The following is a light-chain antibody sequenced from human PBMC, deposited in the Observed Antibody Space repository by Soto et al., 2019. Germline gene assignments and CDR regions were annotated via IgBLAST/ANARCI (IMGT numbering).Light chain of an antibody. J-gene: IGKJ5*01. CDR3: QQYSSFPIT. CDR1: QSISSW. Sequence: DIQMTQSPSILSASVGDRVTITCRASQSISSWLAWYQQKPGKAPNLLIYKASHLENGVPSRFSGSGSGTDFTLTISSLQPEDFATYYCQQYSSFPITFGQGTRLEIK. CDR2: KAS. V-gene: IGKV1-5*03.